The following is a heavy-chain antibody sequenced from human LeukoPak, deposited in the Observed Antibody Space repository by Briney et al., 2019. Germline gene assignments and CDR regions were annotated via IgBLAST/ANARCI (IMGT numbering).Heavy chain of an antibody. CDR2: ISGSGGST. CDR3: AKIGTLLWFGELLPTPDAFDI. J-gene: IGHJ3*02. V-gene: IGHV3-23*01. CDR1: GFTFSSYA. D-gene: IGHD3-10*01. Sequence: GGSLRLSCAASGFTFSSYAMSWVRQAPGKGLEWVSAISGSGGSTYYADSVKGRFTISRDNSKNTLYLQMNSPRAEDTAVYYCAKIGTLLWFGELLPTPDAFDIWGQGTMVTVSS.